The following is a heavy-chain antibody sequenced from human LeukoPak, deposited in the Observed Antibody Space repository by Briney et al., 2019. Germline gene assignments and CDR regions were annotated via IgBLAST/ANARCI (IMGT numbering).Heavy chain of an antibody. CDR1: GGSFSGYY. J-gene: IGHJ2*01. CDR3: ARPTAPWGRSSGYFDL. D-gene: IGHD3-10*01. Sequence: SETLPLTCAVYGGSFSGYYWSWIRQPPGKGLEWIGEINHSGSTNYNPSLKSRVTISVDTSKNQFSLKLSSVTAADTAVYYCARPTAPWGRSSGYFDLWGHGTLVTVSS. V-gene: IGHV4-34*01. CDR2: INHSGST.